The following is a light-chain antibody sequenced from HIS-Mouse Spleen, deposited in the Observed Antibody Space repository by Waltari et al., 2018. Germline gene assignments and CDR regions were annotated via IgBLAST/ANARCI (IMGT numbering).Light chain of an antibody. CDR2: RNT. Sequence: SASGTPGQRVTISCSGSSSNIGSNYVYWYQQLPGTAPKLLIYRNTQRPSGVPDRFSGSKAGTSASLAISGLRSEDEADYYCAAWDDSLSGPVFGGGTKLTVL. CDR1: SSNIGSNY. J-gene: IGLJ3*02. V-gene: IGLV1-47*01. CDR3: AAWDDSLSGPV.